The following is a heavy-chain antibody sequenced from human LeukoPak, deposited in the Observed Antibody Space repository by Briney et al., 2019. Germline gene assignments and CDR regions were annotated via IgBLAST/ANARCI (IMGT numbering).Heavy chain of an antibody. CDR3: ARNVPGYYYFDY. V-gene: IGHV4-34*01. CDR2: INHSGST. J-gene: IGHJ4*02. D-gene: IGHD3-9*01. Sequence: PSETLSLTCAVYGGSFSGYCWSWIRQPPGKGLEWIGEINHSGSTNYNPSLKSRVTISVDTSKNQFSLKLSSVTAADTAVYYCARNVPGYYYFDYWGQGTLVTVSS. CDR1: GGSFSGYC.